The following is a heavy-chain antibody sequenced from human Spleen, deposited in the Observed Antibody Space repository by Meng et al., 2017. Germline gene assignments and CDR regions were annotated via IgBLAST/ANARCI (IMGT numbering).Heavy chain of an antibody. CDR1: GGSVSSGSYY. D-gene: IGHD3-10*01. Sequence: SETLSLTCTVSGGSVSSGSYYWSWIRQPPGKGLEWIGYIYYSGSTNYNPSLKSRVTISVDTSKNQFSLKLSSVTAADTAVYYCARGGITMVRGVIITKSYWFDPWGQGTLVTVSS. J-gene: IGHJ5*02. CDR3: ARGGITMVRGVIITKSYWFDP. CDR2: IYYSGST. V-gene: IGHV4-61*01.